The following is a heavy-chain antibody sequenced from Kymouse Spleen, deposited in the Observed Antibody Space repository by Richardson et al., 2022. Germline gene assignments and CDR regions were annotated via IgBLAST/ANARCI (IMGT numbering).Heavy chain of an antibody. CDR1: GGSFSGYY. V-gene: IGHV4-34*01. D-gene: IGHD6-19*01. CDR2: INHSGST. Sequence: QVQLQQWGAGLLKPSETLSLTCAVYGGSFSGYYWSWIRQPPGKGLEWIGEINHSGSTNYNPSLKSRVTISVDTSKNQFSLKLSSVTAADTAVYYCAAGYSSGWPYYYYYGMDVWGQGTTVTVSS. J-gene: IGHJ6*02. CDR3: AAGYSSGWPYYYYYGMDV.